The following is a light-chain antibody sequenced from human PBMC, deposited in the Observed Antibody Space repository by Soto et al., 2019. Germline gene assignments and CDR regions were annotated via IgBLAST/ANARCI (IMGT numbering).Light chain of an antibody. V-gene: IGKV1-39*01. J-gene: IGKJ4*01. CDR1: QRIGPY. CDR3: QQYNSWPLT. Sequence: DIQMTQSPSSLSASVGDSVTITCRASQRIGPYVNWYQQKPGKPPKLLISAATNLADGVPSRFGGSGSGTEFTLTISSLQSEDFAVYYCQQYNSWPLTFGGGTKVEIK. CDR2: AAT.